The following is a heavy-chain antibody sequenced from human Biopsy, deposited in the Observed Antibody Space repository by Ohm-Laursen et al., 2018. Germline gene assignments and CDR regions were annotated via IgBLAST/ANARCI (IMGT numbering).Heavy chain of an antibody. V-gene: IGHV1-69*13. Sequence: SVKVSCKASGGTFSSFGISWVRQAPGQGLEWMGEISSMFGTTNYAQTFQGRVTITADESTSTAYMEVSSLRSEDTAVYYCAKRGVERGRPLAYWGQGTLVTVSS. CDR3: AKRGVERGRPLAY. CDR2: ISSMFGTT. CDR1: GGTFSSFG. D-gene: IGHD1-1*01. J-gene: IGHJ4*02.